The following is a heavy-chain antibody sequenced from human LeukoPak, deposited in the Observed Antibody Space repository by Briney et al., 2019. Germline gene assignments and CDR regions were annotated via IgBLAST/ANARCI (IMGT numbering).Heavy chain of an antibody. Sequence: GGSLRLSCAASGFTFSSYSMNWVRQAPGKGLEWVSSISSSSSYIYYADSVKGRFTISRDNAKNSLHLQMNSLRAEDTAVYYCARDLHGETTGYYYYYYMDVWGKGTTVTVSS. CDR1: GFTFSSYS. CDR3: ARDLHGETTGYYYYYYMDV. J-gene: IGHJ6*03. D-gene: IGHD3-10*01. CDR2: ISSSSSYI. V-gene: IGHV3-21*01.